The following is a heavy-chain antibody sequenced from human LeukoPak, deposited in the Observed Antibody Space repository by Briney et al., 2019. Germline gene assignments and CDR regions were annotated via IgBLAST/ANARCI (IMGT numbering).Heavy chain of an antibody. J-gene: IGHJ3*02. CDR3: AKVSQSVVVAATAFDI. Sequence: GGSLRLSCAASGFTFSSYAMSWVRQAPGKGLEWISAISGSGGSTYYADSVKGRFTISRDNSKNTLYLQMNSLRAEDTAVYYCAKVSQSVVVAATAFDIWGQGTMVTVSS. V-gene: IGHV3-23*01. CDR1: GFTFSSYA. D-gene: IGHD2-15*01. CDR2: ISGSGGST.